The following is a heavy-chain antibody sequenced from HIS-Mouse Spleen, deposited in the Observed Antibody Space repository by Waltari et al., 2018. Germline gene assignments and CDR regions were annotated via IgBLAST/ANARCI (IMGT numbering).Heavy chain of an antibody. CDR1: GGTFSSYA. D-gene: IGHD3-22*01. CDR2: IIPILGIA. V-gene: IGHV1-69*04. Sequence: QVQLVQSGAEVKKPGSSVKVSCKASGGTFSSYAISWVRQAPGQGLEWMGRIIPILGIANYAQKFQGRVTITADKSTSTAYMELSSLRSEDTAVYYCAREGGYYDSSGFDAFDIWGQGTMVTVSS. CDR3: AREGGYYDSSGFDAFDI. J-gene: IGHJ3*02.